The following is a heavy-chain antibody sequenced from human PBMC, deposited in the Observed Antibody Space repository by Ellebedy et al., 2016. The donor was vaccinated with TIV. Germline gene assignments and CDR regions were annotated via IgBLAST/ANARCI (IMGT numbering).Heavy chain of an antibody. CDR2: INLKDGGT. Sequence: AASVKVSCKASGYTFTDYYIYWVRQAPGQGLEWVAWINLKDGGTAFAQKVQGRPILTGDTSITTAYMELNWLRSDDTAVYYCARALTNYGSSSYWGQGTLVTVSS. D-gene: IGHD3-22*01. CDR1: GYTFTDYY. CDR3: ARALTNYGSSSY. V-gene: IGHV1-2*02. J-gene: IGHJ4*02.